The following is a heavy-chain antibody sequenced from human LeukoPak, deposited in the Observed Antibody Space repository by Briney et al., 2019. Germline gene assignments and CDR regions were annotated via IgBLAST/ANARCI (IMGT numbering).Heavy chain of an antibody. CDR1: GGTFSSYA. J-gene: IGHJ2*01. CDR2: IIPIFGTA. D-gene: IGHD3-22*01. CDR3: ASFFYYYDSSGYSSPWYFDL. Sequence: SVKASCKASGGTFSSYAISWVRQAPGQGLEWMGGIIPIFGTANYAQKFQGRVTITADKSTSTAYMELSSLRSEDTAVYYCASFFYYYDSSGYSSPWYFDLWGRGTLVTVSS. V-gene: IGHV1-69*06.